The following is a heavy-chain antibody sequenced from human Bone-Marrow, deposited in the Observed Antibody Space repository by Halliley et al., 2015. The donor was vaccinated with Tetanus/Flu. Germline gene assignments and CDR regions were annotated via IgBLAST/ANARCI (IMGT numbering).Heavy chain of an antibody. J-gene: IGHJ4*02. D-gene: IGHD3-22*01. CDR1: GASISSGDYY. CDR2: IYYSGST. Sequence: TLSLTCTVSGASISSGDYYWIWIRQHPGKGLDWIGSIYYSGSTYYNPSLKSRVTMSVDTSKNQFSLTLNSVTAADTAVYYCARSLYYYESSGSYFFDYWGQGTLVTVSS. CDR3: ARSLYYYESSGSYFFDY. V-gene: IGHV4-31*03.